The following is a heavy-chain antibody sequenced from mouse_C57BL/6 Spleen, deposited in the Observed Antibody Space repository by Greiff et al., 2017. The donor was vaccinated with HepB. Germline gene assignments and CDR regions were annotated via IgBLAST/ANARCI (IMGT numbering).Heavy chain of an antibody. J-gene: IGHJ1*03. CDR2: IDPSDSET. Sequence: QVQLQQPGAELVRPGSSVKLSCKASGYTFTSYWMHWVKQRPIQGLEWIGNIDPSDSETHYNQKFKDKATLTVDKSSSTAYMQLSSLTSEDSAVYYCARGPVYGSSYGWYFDVWGTGTTVTVSS. CDR1: GYTFTSYW. V-gene: IGHV1-52*01. CDR3: ARGPVYGSSYGWYFDV. D-gene: IGHD1-1*01.